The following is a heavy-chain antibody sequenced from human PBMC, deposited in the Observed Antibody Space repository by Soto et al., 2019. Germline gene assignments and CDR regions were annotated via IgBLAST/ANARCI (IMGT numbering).Heavy chain of an antibody. J-gene: IGHJ6*02. CDR3: AKEFLITSQNSYYYGMDV. Sequence: SLRLSCSASVFTFDDYAMHWFRQAPGKGLEWVSGISWNSGSIGYADFVKGRFTISRDNAKNSLYLQMNTLRAEDTALYYCAKEFLITSQNSYYYGMDVWGQGTTVTVSS. V-gene: IGHV3-9*01. CDR2: ISWNSGSI. CDR1: VFTFDDYA. D-gene: IGHD1-20*01.